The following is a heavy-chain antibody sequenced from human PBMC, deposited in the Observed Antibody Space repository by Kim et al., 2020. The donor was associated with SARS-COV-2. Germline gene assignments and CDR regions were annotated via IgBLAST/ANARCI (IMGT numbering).Heavy chain of an antibody. V-gene: IGHV4-34*01. J-gene: IGHJ4*01. CDR3: ARDRRVESGQIQYFDY. CDR1: GGSFSGYY. D-gene: IGHD3-3*01. Sequence: SETLSLTCAVYGGSFSGYYWSWIRQPPGKGLEWIGEINHSGSTNYNPSLKSRVTISVDTSKNQFSLKLSSVTAADTAVYYCARDRRVESGQIQYFDYWG. CDR2: INHSGST.